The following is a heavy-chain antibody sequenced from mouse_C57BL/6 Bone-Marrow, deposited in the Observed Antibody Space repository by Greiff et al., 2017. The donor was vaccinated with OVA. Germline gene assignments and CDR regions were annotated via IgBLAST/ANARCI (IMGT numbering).Heavy chain of an antibody. D-gene: IGHD2-2*01. V-gene: IGHV5-16*01. CDR3: ARGQISTMVTYFDY. CDR2: INYDGSST. J-gene: IGHJ2*01. Sequence: EVKLMESEGGLVQPGSSMKLSCTASGFTFSDYYMAWVRQVPEKGLEWVANINYDGSSTYYLDSLKSRFIISRDNAKNILYLQMSSLKSEDTATYYCARGQISTMVTYFDYWGQGTTLTVSS. CDR1: GFTFSDYY.